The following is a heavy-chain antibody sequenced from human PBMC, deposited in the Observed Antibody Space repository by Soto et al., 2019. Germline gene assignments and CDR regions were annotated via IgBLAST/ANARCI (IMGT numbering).Heavy chain of an antibody. V-gene: IGHV4-59*01. CDR2: IFYSGST. J-gene: IGHJ3*02. CDR3: ARDGEVQIVLVGPGDTTLSNPVGAFDI. D-gene: IGHD2-2*01. CDR1: GGSINSYY. Sequence: QVQLQESGPGLVKPSETLSLTCIVSGGSINSYYWSWIRQPPGKGLEWIGYIFYSGSTNYNPSLKSRITISVATSREQFSLYQCSVTAADTSVYYFARDGEVQIVLVGPGDTTLSNPVGAFDIWGQGTMVTVSS.